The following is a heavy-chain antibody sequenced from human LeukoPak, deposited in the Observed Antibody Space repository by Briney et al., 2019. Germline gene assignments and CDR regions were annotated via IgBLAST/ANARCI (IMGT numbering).Heavy chain of an antibody. CDR1: GFTFSSYS. V-gene: IGHV3-48*01. CDR2: ISSSSSSTI. Sequence: PGGSLRLSXAASGFTFSSYSMNWVRQAPGKGMEWVSYISSSSSSTIYYADSVKGRFTISRDNAKNSLYLQMNSLRAEDTAVYYCASGQSGYSSRYFQHWGQGTLVTVSS. D-gene: IGHD3-22*01. J-gene: IGHJ1*01. CDR3: ASGQSGYSSRYFQH.